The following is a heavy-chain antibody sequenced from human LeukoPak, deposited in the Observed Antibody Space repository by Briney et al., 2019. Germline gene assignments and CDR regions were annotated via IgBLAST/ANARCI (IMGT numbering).Heavy chain of an antibody. CDR1: GFTFSGSA. J-gene: IGHJ4*02. CDR3: TREGSYYPTATKYYFDY. Sequence: GGSLRLSCAASGFTFSGSAMHWVRQASGQGLELVGRIRSKANSYATAYAASVKGRFTISRDDSKNTAYLQMNSLKTEDTAVYYCTREGSYYPTATKYYFDYWGQGTLVTVSS. V-gene: IGHV3-73*01. CDR2: IRSKANSYAT. D-gene: IGHD3-10*01.